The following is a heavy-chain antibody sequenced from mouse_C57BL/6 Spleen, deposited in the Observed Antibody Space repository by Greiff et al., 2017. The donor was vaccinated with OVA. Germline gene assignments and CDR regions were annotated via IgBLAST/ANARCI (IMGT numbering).Heavy chain of an antibody. CDR1: GYTFTSYW. J-gene: IGHJ2*01. CDR2: IYPSDSET. CDR3: ARCGSGSFDY. D-gene: IGHD3-2*02. Sequence: VKLQQPGAELVRPGSSVKLSCKASGYTFTSYWMDWVKQRPGQGLEWIGNIYPSDSETHYNQKFKDKATLTVDKSSSTAYMQLSSLTSEDSAVYYCARCGSGSFDYWGQGTTLTVSS. V-gene: IGHV1-61*01.